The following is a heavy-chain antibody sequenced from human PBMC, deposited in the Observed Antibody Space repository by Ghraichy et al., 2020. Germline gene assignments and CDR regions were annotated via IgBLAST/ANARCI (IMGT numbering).Heavy chain of an antibody. J-gene: IGHJ2*01. CDR2: IYYSGST. D-gene: IGHD2-21*01. Sequence: SETLSLTCTVSGGSISSYYWSWIRQPPGKGLEWIGYIYYSGSTNYNPSLKSRVTISVDTSKNQFSLKLSSVTAADTAVYYCARDLGHIVGIDWYFDLWGRGTLVTVSS. V-gene: IGHV4-59*01. CDR1: GGSISSYY. CDR3: ARDLGHIVGIDWYFDL.